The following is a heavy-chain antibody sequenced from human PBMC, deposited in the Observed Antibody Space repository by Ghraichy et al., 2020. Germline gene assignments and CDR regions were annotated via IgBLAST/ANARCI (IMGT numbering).Heavy chain of an antibody. Sequence: GESLNISCAASGFTFSSYWMSWVRQAPGKGLEWVANIKQDGSEKYYVDSVKGRFTISRDNAKNSLYLQMNSLRAEDTAVYYCARDAWIQLWGYYYYYGMDVWGQGTTVTVSS. J-gene: IGHJ6*02. D-gene: IGHD5-18*01. CDR2: IKQDGSEK. V-gene: IGHV3-7*01. CDR3: ARDAWIQLWGYYYYYGMDV. CDR1: GFTFSSYW.